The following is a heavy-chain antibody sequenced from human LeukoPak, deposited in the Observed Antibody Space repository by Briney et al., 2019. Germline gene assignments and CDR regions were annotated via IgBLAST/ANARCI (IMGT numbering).Heavy chain of an antibody. CDR1: GYTFTDYY. D-gene: IGHD3-10*01. Sequence: ASVKVSCKASGYTFTDYYMHWVRQSPGHRLEWMGWINPNSGGTNYAKKFQGRVAMTRDTSISTAYMELSGLRSDDTAVYYCARYLSCYGSGSYYFGRWGQGTLVTVSS. V-gene: IGHV1-2*02. J-gene: IGHJ4*02. CDR2: INPNSGGT. CDR3: ARYLSCYGSGSYYFGR.